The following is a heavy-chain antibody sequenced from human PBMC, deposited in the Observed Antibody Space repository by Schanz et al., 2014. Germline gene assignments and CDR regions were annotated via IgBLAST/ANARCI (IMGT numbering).Heavy chain of an antibody. D-gene: IGHD3-16*02. V-gene: IGHV3-64*01. Sequence: EVQLLESGGGLVQPGGSLRLSCAASGFTFSSHWMHWVRQDPGKGLEYVSSISSKGDMTFYGNSVKGRFTISRDNSKNTLYLQLGSLSAEDTAVYFCARDNRYYLFDYWGQGALVTVSS. CDR3: ARDNRYYLFDY. CDR1: GFTFSSHW. CDR2: ISSKGDMT. J-gene: IGHJ4*02.